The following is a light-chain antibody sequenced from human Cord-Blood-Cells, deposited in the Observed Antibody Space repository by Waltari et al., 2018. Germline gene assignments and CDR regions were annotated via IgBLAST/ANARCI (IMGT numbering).Light chain of an antibody. CDR1: SLRSYY. J-gene: IGLJ3*02. V-gene: IGLV3-19*01. Sequence: SSELTQDPAVSVALGQTVRITCQGDSLRSYYASWYQQKPGQAPLLVIYGKNNRPPGIPDRFAGSSSGNTASLTITGAQAEEEADYYCNARDSSGNRVFGGGTKLTVL. CDR2: GKN. CDR3: NARDSSGNRV.